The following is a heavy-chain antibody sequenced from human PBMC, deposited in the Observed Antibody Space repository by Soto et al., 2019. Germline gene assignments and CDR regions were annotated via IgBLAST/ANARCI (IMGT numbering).Heavy chain of an antibody. CDR2: IYWDDDK. D-gene: IGHD5-18*01. CDR1: GFSLSTSGVG. V-gene: IGHV2-5*02. CDR3: AHLPWQHLWPRAPVVY. Sequence: SGPTLVNPTQTLTLTCTFSGFSLSTSGVGVGWIRQPPGKALEWLALIYWDDDKRYSPSLKTRLSITKDTSKKQVVVTMTNMDPVDTATYYCAHLPWQHLWPRAPVVYWGQGTPVTVSS. J-gene: IGHJ4*02.